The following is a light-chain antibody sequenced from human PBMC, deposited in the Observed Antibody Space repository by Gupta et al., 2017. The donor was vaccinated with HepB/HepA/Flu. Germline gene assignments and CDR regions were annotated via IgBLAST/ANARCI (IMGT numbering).Light chain of an antibody. Sequence: DIQMTQSPSSLSASVGDRVTITCRASQGISNYLAWYQQKPGKVPKLLIYAASTLQSGVPSRISGSRSWTDFTLTISSLQPEDDATYYGRMDKGDRRTCGQGTKVEIK. CDR2: AAS. CDR1: QGISNY. V-gene: IGKV1-27*01. J-gene: IGKJ1*01. CDR3: RMDKGDRRT.